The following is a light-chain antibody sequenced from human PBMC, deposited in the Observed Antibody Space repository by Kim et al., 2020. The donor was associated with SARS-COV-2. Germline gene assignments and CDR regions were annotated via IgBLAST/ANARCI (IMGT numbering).Light chain of an antibody. CDR3: QQYNKWPPLT. V-gene: IGKV3-15*01. Sequence: STLAWYQQKPGQAPRLVIHGASTRASGGPARFSGSGSGTEFTLTISSLQPEDCAVYYCQQYNKWPPLTFGGGTKVEIK. CDR1: ST. J-gene: IGKJ4*01. CDR2: GAS.